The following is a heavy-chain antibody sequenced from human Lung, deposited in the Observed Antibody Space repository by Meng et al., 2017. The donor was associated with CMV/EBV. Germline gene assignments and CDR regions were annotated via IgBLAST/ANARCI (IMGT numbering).Heavy chain of an antibody. Sequence: GESLKISCAASGFTFSNAWMSWVRQAPGRGPEWVARIKSNSDGGTTDYAAPVKGRCTISRDDSKKMLFLQMNSLKTEDTGVYYCTSGLYYDSSGYLYSYRGWDVWGQGTTVTVSS. CDR1: GFTFSNAW. J-gene: IGHJ6*02. V-gene: IGHV3-15*01. CDR2: IKSNSDGGTT. CDR3: TSGLYYDSSGYLYSYRGWDV. D-gene: IGHD3-22*01.